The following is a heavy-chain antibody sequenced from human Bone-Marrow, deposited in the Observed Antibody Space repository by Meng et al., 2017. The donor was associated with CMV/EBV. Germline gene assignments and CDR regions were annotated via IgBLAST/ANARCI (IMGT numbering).Heavy chain of an antibody. Sequence: GESLKISCAASGFTFSSYGMHWVRQAPGKGLEWVANIKQDGSEKYYADSVKGRFTISRDNSKNTLYLQMNSLRAEDTAVYYCAREETYYDILTGYRSDAFDIWGQGTMVTVSS. CDR1: GFTFSSYG. D-gene: IGHD3-9*01. CDR2: IKQDGSEK. CDR3: AREETYYDILTGYRSDAFDI. V-gene: IGHV3-30*02. J-gene: IGHJ3*02.